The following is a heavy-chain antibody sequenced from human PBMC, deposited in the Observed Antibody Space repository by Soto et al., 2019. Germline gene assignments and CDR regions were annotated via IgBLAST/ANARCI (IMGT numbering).Heavy chain of an antibody. J-gene: IGHJ4*02. Sequence: SETLSLTCTVSGGSISSYYGGWFRQPPGKGLERIGYIYYSGSTTYHPSLKSRVTISVGTSKNQFSLNLTSVTAADTAVYYCARLGGYYQAFDQWGQGSLVTVS. V-gene: IGHV4-59*08. CDR2: IYYSGST. CDR3: ARLGGYYQAFDQ. CDR1: GGSISSYY. D-gene: IGHD3-22*01.